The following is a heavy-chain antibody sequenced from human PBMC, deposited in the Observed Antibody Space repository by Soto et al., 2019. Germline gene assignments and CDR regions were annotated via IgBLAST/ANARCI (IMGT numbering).Heavy chain of an antibody. CDR2: IYYSGST. CDR3: ARELSGGQQLQGWFDP. D-gene: IGHD6-13*01. CDR1: GGSISSYY. J-gene: IGHJ5*02. Sequence: SETLSLTCTVSGGSISSYYWSWIRQPPGKGLEWIGYIYYSGSTNYNPSLKSRVTISVDTSKNQFSLKLSSVTAADTAVYYCARELSGGQQLQGWFDPWGQGTLVTVSS. V-gene: IGHV4-59*01.